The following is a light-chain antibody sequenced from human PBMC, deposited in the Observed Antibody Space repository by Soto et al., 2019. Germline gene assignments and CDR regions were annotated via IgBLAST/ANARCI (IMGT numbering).Light chain of an antibody. CDR3: QQRCNRPLT. V-gene: IGKV3-11*01. CDR1: QSVSSY. J-gene: IGKJ4*01. Sequence: EIVLTQSPATLSLSPGERATLSCRASQSVSSYLAWYQQKPGQAPRLLIYDASNRATGIPARFSGSGSGTDFTLTISNLEAEDFAVYYCQQRCNRPLTFGGGTKVDI. CDR2: DAS.